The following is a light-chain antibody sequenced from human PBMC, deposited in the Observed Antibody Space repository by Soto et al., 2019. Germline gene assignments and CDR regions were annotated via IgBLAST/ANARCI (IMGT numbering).Light chain of an antibody. V-gene: IGLV2-14*02. CDR3: SSYTTSYFYV. Sequence: QSALAQPASVSGSPGQSITISCTGASGYVGTYSLVSWYQQHPGKAPKLLIYGVKNRPSGVSYRFSASKSAFTASLTISGLQAEDEAHYYCSSYTTSYFYVFGPGTKVTVL. CDR2: GVK. J-gene: IGLJ1*01. CDR1: SGYVGTYSL.